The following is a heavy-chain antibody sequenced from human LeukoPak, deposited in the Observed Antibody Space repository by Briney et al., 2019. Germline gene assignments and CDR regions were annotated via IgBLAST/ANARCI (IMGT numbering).Heavy chain of an antibody. CDR3: ARVGYSGWNLEY. V-gene: IGHV3-30*02. J-gene: IGHJ4*02. Sequence: GGSLRLSCAASGFTFSSYGMHWARQAPGKGLEWVAFIRYDGSNKYYADSVKGRFTISRDNSKNTLYLQMNSLRAEDTAVYYCARVGYSGWNLEYWGQGTLVTVSS. CDR1: GFTFSSYG. CDR2: IRYDGSNK. D-gene: IGHD5-12*01.